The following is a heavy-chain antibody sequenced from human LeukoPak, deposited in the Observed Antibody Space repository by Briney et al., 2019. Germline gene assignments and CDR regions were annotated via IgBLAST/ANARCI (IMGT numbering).Heavy chain of an antibody. CDR2: INHSGST. CDR3: ARGRRGLTYYFDY. D-gene: IGHD3-10*01. CDR1: GGSFGSYY. Sequence: PSETLSLTCAVYGGSFGSYYWSWIRQPPGKGLEWIGEINHSGSTNYNPSLKSRVTISVDTSKNQFSLKLSSVTAADTAVYYCARGRRGLTYYFDYWGQGTLVTVSS. J-gene: IGHJ4*02. V-gene: IGHV4-34*01.